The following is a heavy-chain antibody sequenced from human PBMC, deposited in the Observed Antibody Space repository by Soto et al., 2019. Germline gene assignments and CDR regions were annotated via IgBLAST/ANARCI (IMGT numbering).Heavy chain of an antibody. V-gene: IGHV4-4*02. CDR2: MSHIGSV. J-gene: IGHJ4*02. Sequence: QVLLQESGPGLVQPSGTLSLSCVVSGVSIGSNYYWGWVRQPPGKGLEWLGDMSHIGSVNYNPSLKSRVAISMDKPQHQFSLKLDSMTAADTAVYYCARSSGWYAVDYWGQGTLVIVSS. D-gene: IGHD6-19*01. CDR3: ARSSGWYAVDY. CDR1: GVSIGSNYY.